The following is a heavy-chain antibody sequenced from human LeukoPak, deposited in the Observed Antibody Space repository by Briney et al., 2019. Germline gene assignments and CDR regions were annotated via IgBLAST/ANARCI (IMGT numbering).Heavy chain of an antibody. CDR1: GGSFSGYY. D-gene: IGHD2-21*02. J-gene: IGHJ4*02. CDR3: ARRRLLRCFDY. V-gene: IGHV4-34*01. Sequence: PSKTLSLTCAVYGGSFSGYYWSWIRQPPGKGLEWIGEINHSGSTNYNPSLKSRVTISVDTSKNQFSLKLSSVTAADTAVYYCARRRLLRCFDYWGQGTLVTVSS. CDR2: INHSGST.